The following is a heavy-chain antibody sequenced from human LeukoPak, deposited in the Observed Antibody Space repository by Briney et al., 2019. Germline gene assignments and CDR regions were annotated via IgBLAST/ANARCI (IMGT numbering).Heavy chain of an antibody. CDR3: ARDQNYYDSSGYDWFDP. D-gene: IGHD3-22*01. V-gene: IGHV1-3*01. CDR1: GYTFTSYA. CDR2: INAGNGNT. J-gene: IGHJ5*02. Sequence: ASVKVSCKASGYTFTSYAMHWVRQAPGRRLEWMGWINAGNGNTKYSQKFQGRVTITRDTSASTAYMELSSLRSEDTAVYYCARDQNYYDSSGYDWFDPWGQGTLVTVSS.